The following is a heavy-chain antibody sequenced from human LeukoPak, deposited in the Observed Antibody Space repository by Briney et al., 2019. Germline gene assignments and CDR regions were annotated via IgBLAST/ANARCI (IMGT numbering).Heavy chain of an antibody. J-gene: IGHJ5*02. V-gene: IGHV1-69*13. CDR2: IIPIFGTA. CDR1: GYTFTSYY. D-gene: IGHD3-22*01. CDR3: ARITVGIVDDAFDP. Sequence: GASVKVSCKASGYTFTSYYMHWVRQAPGQGLEWMGGIIPIFGTANYAQKFQGRVTITADESTSTAYMELSSLRSEDTAVYYCARITVGIVDDAFDPWGQGTLVTVSS.